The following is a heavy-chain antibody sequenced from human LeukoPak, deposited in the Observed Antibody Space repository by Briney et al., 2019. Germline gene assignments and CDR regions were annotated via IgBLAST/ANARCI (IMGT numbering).Heavy chain of an antibody. V-gene: IGHV4-34*01. CDR3: RGDQLLAAYFDY. D-gene: IGHD2-2*01. J-gene: IGHJ4*02. CDR1: GVSFSGYY. Sequence: SETLSLTCAVYGVSFSGYYWSWLRQPPGKGLEWIGEINHSGSTNYNPSLKSRFTISVDTSKNQFSLKLSSVSAADTAVYYCRGDQLLAAYFDYWGQGTLVTVSS. CDR2: INHSGST.